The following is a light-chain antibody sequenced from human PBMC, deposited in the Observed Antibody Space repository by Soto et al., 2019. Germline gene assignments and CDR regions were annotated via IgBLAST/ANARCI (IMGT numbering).Light chain of an antibody. CDR3: SSYAGSNNFV. CDR1: SSDVGGYNY. J-gene: IGLJ1*01. CDR2: EVS. Sequence: QSAVSEPRSASGSLWESVTIYCTGTSSDVGGYNYVSWYQQHPGKAPKLMIYEVSERPSGVPDRFSGSKSGNTASLTVSGLQAEDEADYYCSSYAGSNNFVFGTGSKATVL. V-gene: IGLV2-8*01.